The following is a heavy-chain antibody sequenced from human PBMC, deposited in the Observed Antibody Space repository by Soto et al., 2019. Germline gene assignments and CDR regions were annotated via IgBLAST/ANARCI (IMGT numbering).Heavy chain of an antibody. CDR2: IYYSGST. D-gene: IGHD6-19*01. CDR1: GGSISSSSYY. Sequence: PSETLSLTCTVSGGSISSSSYYWGWIRQPPGKGLEWIGSIYYSGSTNYNPSLKSRVTISVDTSKKQFSLKLSSVTAADTAVYYCARGGWKLFDYWGQGTLVTVSS. J-gene: IGHJ4*02. V-gene: IGHV4-39*07. CDR3: ARGGWKLFDY.